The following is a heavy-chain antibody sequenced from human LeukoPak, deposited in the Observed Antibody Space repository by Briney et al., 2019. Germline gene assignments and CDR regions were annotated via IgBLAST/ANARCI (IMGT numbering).Heavy chain of an antibody. CDR2: IYYSGST. CDR3: ARDPSGGSSWYMHFDY. J-gene: IGHJ4*02. D-gene: IGHD6-13*01. Sequence: SETLSLTCTVSGGSVSSGSYFWSWIRQHPGKGLEWIGYIYYSGSTYYNPSLKSRVTISVDTSKNQFSLKLSSVTAADTAVYYCARDPSGGSSWYMHFDYWGQGTLVTVSS. CDR1: GGSVSSGSYF. V-gene: IGHV4-31*03.